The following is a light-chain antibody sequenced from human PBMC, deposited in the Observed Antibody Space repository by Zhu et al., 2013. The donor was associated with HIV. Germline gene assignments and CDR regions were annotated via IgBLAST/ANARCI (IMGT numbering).Light chain of an antibody. CDR2: WAS. CDR3: QQCYSSPYS. CDR1: QSVLHSSNNKNS. J-gene: IGKJ2*03. V-gene: IGKV4-1*01. Sequence: DIVMTQSPDSLAVSLGERATINCKSSQSVLHSSNNKNSITWYQQKPGQPPKLLIYWASTRESGVPDRFSGSGSGTDFTLTISSLQAEDVAVYYCQQCYSSPYSFGQGTKLEIK.